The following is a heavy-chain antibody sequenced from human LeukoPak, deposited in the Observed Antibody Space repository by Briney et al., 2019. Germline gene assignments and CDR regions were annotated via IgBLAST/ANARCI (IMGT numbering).Heavy chain of an antibody. D-gene: IGHD1-26*01. CDR1: GGSFSGYY. V-gene: IGHV4-34*01. CDR2: INHSGST. J-gene: IGHJ4*02. Sequence: SETLSLTCAVYGGSFSGYYWSWIRQPPGKGPEWIGEINHSGSTNYNPSLKSRVTISVDTSKNQFSLKLSSVTAADTAVYYCARVLVVGIDYWGQGTLVTVSS. CDR3: ARVLVVGIDY.